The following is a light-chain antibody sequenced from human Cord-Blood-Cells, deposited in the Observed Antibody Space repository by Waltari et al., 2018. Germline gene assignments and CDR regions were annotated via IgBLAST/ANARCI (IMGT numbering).Light chain of an antibody. CDR3: QQYNNWRRT. Sequence: EIVMTQSPATLSVSPGERATLSCRASQSVSSNLAWYQQKPGQAPGLRIYGASTRATGIPARFSGSGSGTEFTLTISSLQSEDFAVYYCQQYNNWRRTFGQGTKVEIK. V-gene: IGKV3-15*01. J-gene: IGKJ1*01. CDR1: QSVSSN. CDR2: GAS.